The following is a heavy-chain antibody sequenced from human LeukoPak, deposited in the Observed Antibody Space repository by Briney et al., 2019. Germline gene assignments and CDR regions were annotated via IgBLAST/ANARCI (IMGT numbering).Heavy chain of an antibody. Sequence: SETLSLTCTVSGGSVSSGSYYWSWIRQPPGKGLEWIGYIYYSGSTNYNPSLKSRVTISVDTSKNQFSLKLSSVTAADTAVYYCARSYSSSPQDYWGQGTLVTVSS. J-gene: IGHJ4*02. D-gene: IGHD6-13*01. V-gene: IGHV4-61*01. CDR1: GGSVSSGSYY. CDR3: ARSYSSSPQDY. CDR2: IYYSGST.